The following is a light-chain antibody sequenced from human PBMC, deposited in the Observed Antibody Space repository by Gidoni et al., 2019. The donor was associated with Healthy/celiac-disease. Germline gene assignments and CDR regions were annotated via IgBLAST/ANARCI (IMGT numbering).Light chain of an antibody. J-gene: IGKJ3*01. Sequence: DIQMTQSPSSLSASVGDRVTITCRASQSISSYLNWYQQKPGKAPKLLIYAASSLQSGVPSRFSCSGSGTDFTLTISSLQPEDFATYYCQHPPTFGPGTKVDIK. CDR2: AAS. CDR3: QHPPT. CDR1: QSISSY. V-gene: IGKV1-39*01.